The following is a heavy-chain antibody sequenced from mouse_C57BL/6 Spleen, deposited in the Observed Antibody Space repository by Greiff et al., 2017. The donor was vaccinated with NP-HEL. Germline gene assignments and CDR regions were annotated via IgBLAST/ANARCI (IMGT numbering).Heavy chain of an antibody. CDR1: GYTFTSYW. J-gene: IGHJ1*03. D-gene: IGHD1-1*01. CDR3: ARVWGSSYGGYFDV. CDR2: IYPGSGST. Sequence: QVQLQQPGAELVKPGASVKMSCKASGYTFTSYWITWVKQRPGQGLEWIGDIYPGSGSTNYNEKFKSKATLTVDTSSSTAYMQRSSLTAEDSAVYYCARVWGSSYGGYFDVWGTGTTVTVSS. V-gene: IGHV1-55*01.